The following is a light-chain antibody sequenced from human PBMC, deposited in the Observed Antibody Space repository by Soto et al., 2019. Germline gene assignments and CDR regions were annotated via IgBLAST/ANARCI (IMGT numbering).Light chain of an antibody. CDR1: QSVSSSY. J-gene: IGKJ3*01. Sequence: EIVLTQSPGTLSLSPGDRATLSCRASQSVSSSYLAWYQQKPGQAPRLLIYGASSRATGIPDRFSGSGSGTDFTLTITRLEPEDYAVYYCQQSGSSPLFTFGPGTKVDIK. CDR2: GAS. CDR3: QQSGSSPLFT. V-gene: IGKV3-20*01.